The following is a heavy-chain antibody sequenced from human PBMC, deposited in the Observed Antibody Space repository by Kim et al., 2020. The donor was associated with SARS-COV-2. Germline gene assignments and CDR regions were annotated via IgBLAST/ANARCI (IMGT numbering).Heavy chain of an antibody. J-gene: IGHJ3*02. CDR1: GGSISSSSYY. V-gene: IGHV4-39*07. D-gene: IGHD6-19*01. Sequence: SETLSLTCTVSGGSISSSSYYWGWIRQPPGKGLEWIGSIYYSGSTYYNPSLKSRVTISVDTSKNQFSLKLSSVTAADTAVYYCARAQYSSGATGAFDIWGQGTMVTVSS. CDR2: IYYSGST. CDR3: ARAQYSSGATGAFDI.